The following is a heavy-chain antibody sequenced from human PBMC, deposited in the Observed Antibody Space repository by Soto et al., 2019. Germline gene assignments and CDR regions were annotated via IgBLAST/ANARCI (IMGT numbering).Heavy chain of an antibody. D-gene: IGHD5-12*01. CDR1: GDSFSSYT. CDR3: ARELSAVARTQAFDI. Sequence: QVQLVQSGAAVEKPGSSVKISCKASGDSFSSYTLSWMRQAPGQGLEWMGRIVPLLGTTNYAQKFQGSVTFIADKSTSTVFMELRRLRSEDTALYYCARELSAVARTQAFDIWGQGTMVIVSS. CDR2: IVPLLGTT. J-gene: IGHJ3*02. V-gene: IGHV1-69*08.